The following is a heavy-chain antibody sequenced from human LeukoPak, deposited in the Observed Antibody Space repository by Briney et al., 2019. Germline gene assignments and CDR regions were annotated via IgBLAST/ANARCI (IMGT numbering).Heavy chain of an antibody. J-gene: IGHJ3*02. Sequence: GASVKVSCKASGYTFTGYNMHWVRQAPGQRLEWIGWINTITGNPTYPQGFTGRFVFSLDTSVSTAYLQISSLKAEDTAVYYCARVTQTRAFDIWGQGTMVTVSS. CDR3: ARVTQTRAFDI. V-gene: IGHV7-4-1*02. CDR2: INTITGNP. CDR1: GYTFTGYN. D-gene: IGHD1-14*01.